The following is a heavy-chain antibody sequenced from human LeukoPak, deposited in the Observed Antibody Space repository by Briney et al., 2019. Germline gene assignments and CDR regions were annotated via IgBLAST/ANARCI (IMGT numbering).Heavy chain of an antibody. J-gene: IGHJ3*02. CDR3: ARAWGGNPDAFDI. CDR2: MYTSGST. V-gene: IGHV4-4*07. Sequence: SESLSLTCTVSGGSISSYYLAWIRQPAGEGLEWIGRMYTSGSTNYNPSLKSRVTMSVDTSKNQFSLKLSSVTAADTAVYYCARAWGGNPDAFDIWGQGTMVTVSS. D-gene: IGHD4-23*01. CDR1: GGSISSYY.